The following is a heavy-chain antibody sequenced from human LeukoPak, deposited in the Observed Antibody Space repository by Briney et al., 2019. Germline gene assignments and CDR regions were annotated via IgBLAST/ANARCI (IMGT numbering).Heavy chain of an antibody. CDR1: GFTFSSYS. D-gene: IGHD6-19*01. Sequence: GGSLRLSCAASGFTFSSYSMNRVRQAPGKGLEWVSSISSSSSYIYYADSVKGRFTISRDNSKNTLYLQVNSLRAEDTAVYYCAKEGSVAGPTEFDYWGQGTLVTVSS. CDR2: ISSSSSYI. CDR3: AKEGSVAGPTEFDY. V-gene: IGHV3-21*04. J-gene: IGHJ4*02.